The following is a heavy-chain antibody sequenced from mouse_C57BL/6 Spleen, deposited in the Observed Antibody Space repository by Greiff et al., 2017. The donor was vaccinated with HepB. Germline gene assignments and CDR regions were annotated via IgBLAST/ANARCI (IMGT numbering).Heavy chain of an antibody. CDR1: GYAFSSSW. V-gene: IGHV1-82*01. CDR2: IYPGDGDT. Sequence: QVQLQQSGPELVKPGASVKISCKASGYAFSSSWMNWVKQRPGKGLEWIGRIYPGDGDTNYNGKFKGKATLTADKSSSTAYMQLSSLTSEDSAVYFCAREGYSIYYAMDYWGQGTSVTVSS. J-gene: IGHJ4*01. D-gene: IGHD2-3*01. CDR3: AREGYSIYYAMDY.